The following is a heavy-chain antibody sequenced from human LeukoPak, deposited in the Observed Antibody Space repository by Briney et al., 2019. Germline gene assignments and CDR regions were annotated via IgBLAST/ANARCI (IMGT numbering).Heavy chain of an antibody. CDR1: GFTFSDYY. D-gene: IGHD1-14*01. CDR2: ISSSGSQT. V-gene: IGHV3-11*06. J-gene: IGHJ3*02. Sequence: GGSLRLSCAASGFTFSDYYLSWIRQAPGKGLECVSYISSSGSQTLHADSVKGRFTISRDNAKNSLYLRMNSLRAEDTAVYYCARNRNYGLDIWGQGTKVTVSS. CDR3: ARNRNYGLDI.